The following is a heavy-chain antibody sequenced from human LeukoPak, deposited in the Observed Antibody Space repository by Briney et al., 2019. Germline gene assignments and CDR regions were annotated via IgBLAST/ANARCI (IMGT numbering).Heavy chain of an antibody. CDR3: VTEAAGGFDR. CDR1: GSGFTGYH. Sequence: GASVKVSCKASGSGFTGYHIHWVRQAPGQGLEWMAWMNTNNGGIRYAQRLEGRVTVTRHTSISTAYMELTGLKSDHTATYYCVTEAAGGFDRWGQGTPVTVSS. D-gene: IGHD6-25*01. J-gene: IGHJ5*02. CDR2: MNTNNGGI. V-gene: IGHV1-2*02.